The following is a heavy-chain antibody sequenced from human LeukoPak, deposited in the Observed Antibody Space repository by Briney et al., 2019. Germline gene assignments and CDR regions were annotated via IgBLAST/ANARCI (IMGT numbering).Heavy chain of an antibody. CDR1: GGSINSYY. CDR3: ARDRSSYYYYYMDV. CDR2: IYYSGST. D-gene: IGHD3-16*02. Sequence: PSETLSLTCTVSGGSINSYYWSWSRQPPGKGLEWIGYIYYSGSTNYNPSLKSRVTISVDTSKNQFSLKLSSVTAADTAVYYCARDRSSYYYYYMDVWGNGTTVTVSS. V-gene: IGHV4-59*01. J-gene: IGHJ6*03.